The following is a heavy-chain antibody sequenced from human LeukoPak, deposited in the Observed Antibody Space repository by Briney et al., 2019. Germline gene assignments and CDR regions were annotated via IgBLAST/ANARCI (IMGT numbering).Heavy chain of an antibody. D-gene: IGHD6-19*01. CDR1: GGSIGSGGYY. Sequence: SETLSLTCTVSGGSIGSGGYYWSWIRQHPGKGLEWIGYIYYSGSTYYNPSLKSRVTISVDTSKNQFSLKLSSVIAADTAVYYCASGVRAGTVYWGQGTLVTVSS. CDR3: ASGVRAGTVY. CDR2: IYYSGST. J-gene: IGHJ4*02. V-gene: IGHV4-31*03.